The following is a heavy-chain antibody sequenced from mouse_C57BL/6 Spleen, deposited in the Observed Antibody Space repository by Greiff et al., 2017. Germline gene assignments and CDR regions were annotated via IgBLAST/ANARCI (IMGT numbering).Heavy chain of an antibody. J-gene: IGHJ4*01. Sequence: EVQLQESGPGLAKPSQTLSLTCSVTGYSITSDYWNWIRKFPGNKLEYMGYISYNGSTYYNPSLKSRISITRDTSKNQYYLQLNSVTTEDSATYYCARYNYGSQYAMDYWGQGTSVTVSS. CDR2: ISYNGST. D-gene: IGHD1-1*01. CDR3: ARYNYGSQYAMDY. CDR1: GYSITSDY. V-gene: IGHV3-8*01.